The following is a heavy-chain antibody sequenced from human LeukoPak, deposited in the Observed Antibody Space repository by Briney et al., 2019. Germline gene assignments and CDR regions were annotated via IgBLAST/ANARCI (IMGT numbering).Heavy chain of an antibody. D-gene: IGHD3-10*01. V-gene: IGHV3-21*01. CDR2: ISSSSSYI. CDR3: ARDGSGGAFDI. CDR1: GFTFSSYS. Sequence: GGSLRLSCAASGFTFSSYSMNWVRQAPGKGLEWVSSISSSSSYIYYADSVKGRFTISRDNAKNSLYLQMNSLRAEDTAVYYCARDGSGGAFDIWGQGTMVTVSS. J-gene: IGHJ3*02.